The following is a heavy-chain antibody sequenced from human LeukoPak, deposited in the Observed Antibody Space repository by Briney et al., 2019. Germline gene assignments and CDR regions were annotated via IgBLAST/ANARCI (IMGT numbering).Heavy chain of an antibody. CDR2: INPNSGGT. Sequence: ASVKVSCKASGYTFTGYYMHWVRQAPGQGLEWMGWINPNSGGTNYAQKFQGRVTMTRDTSISTAYMELSRLRSDDTAVYYCASSIVGATKSWFDPWGQGTLATVSS. CDR1: GYTFTGYY. CDR3: ASSIVGATKSWFDP. V-gene: IGHV1-2*02. J-gene: IGHJ5*02. D-gene: IGHD1-26*01.